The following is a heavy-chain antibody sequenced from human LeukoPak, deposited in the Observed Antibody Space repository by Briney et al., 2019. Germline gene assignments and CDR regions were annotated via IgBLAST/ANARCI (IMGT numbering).Heavy chain of an antibody. V-gene: IGHV4-34*01. CDR3: ARGNSGSHWGDHYFYMDV. J-gene: IGHJ6*03. Sequence: SETLSLTCAVSGGSFRGYFWGWVRQTPGRGLEWVGEVTHNGGTNYMPSLSGRVSVFQDVSRNQFSLKLSSVTAADTGVYYCARGNSGSHWGDHYFYMDVWGKGTTVIVSS. CDR2: VTHNGGT. D-gene: IGHD1-26*01. CDR1: GGSFRGYF.